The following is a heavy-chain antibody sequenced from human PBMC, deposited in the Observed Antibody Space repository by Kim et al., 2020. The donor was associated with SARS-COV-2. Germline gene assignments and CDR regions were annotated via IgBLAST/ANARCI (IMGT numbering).Heavy chain of an antibody. D-gene: IGHD6-19*01. CDR1: GGSISSSSYY. Sequence: SETLSLTCTVSGGSISSSSYYWGWIRQPPGKGLEWIGSIYNSGSTYYNPSLKSRVTISVDTSKNQFSLKLSSVTAADTAVYYCARLAVADKNYYGMDVWGQGTTVTVSS. V-gene: IGHV4-39*01. CDR3: ARLAVADKNYYGMDV. J-gene: IGHJ6*02. CDR2: IYNSGST.